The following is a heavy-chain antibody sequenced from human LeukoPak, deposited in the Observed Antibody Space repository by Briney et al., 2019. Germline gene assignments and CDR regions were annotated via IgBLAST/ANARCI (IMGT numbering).Heavy chain of an antibody. J-gene: IGHJ4*02. CDR3: ARDPGYCSSTNCHIDY. CDR1: GFTFSSYS. D-gene: IGHD2-2*02. Sequence: GGSLRLSRAASGFTFSSYSMNWVRRAPGKGLEWVASITSSSSYIYYADSVKGRFTISRDNAKNSLYLQMNSLRAEDTAVYYCARDPGYCSSTNCHIDYWGQGTLVTVSS. CDR2: ITSSSSYI. V-gene: IGHV3-21*01.